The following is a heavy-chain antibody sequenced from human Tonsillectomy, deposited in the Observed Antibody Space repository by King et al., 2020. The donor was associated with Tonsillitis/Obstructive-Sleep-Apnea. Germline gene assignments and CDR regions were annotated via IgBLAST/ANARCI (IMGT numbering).Heavy chain of an antibody. CDR2: ISASSSYT. CDR3: ARGGTSVTALIDY. V-gene: IGHV3-11*05. CDR1: GFTFSDSY. J-gene: IGHJ4*02. Sequence: VQLVESGGGLVKPGGSLRLSCAASGFTFSDSYMSWIRQAPGEGLEWVSYISASSSYTNYADSVQGRFTISRDNAKNSLYLQMNSLRAEDTAVYYCARGGTSVTALIDYWGQGTLVTVSS. D-gene: IGHD4-17*01.